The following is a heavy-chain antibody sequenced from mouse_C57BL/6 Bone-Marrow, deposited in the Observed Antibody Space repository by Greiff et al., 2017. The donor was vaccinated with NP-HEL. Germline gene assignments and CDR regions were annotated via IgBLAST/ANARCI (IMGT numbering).Heavy chain of an antibody. CDR1: GYTFTSYW. J-gene: IGHJ1*03. V-gene: IGHV1-7*01. CDR3: ARLHGYGPV. Sequence: VQLQQSGAELAKPGASVKLSCKASGYTFTSYWMHWVKQRPGQGLEWIGYINPSSGYTKYNQKFKGKATLTADKSSSTAYMQLSSLTYEDSAVYYCARLHGYGPVWGTGTTVTVSS. CDR2: INPSSGYT. D-gene: IGHD2-2*01.